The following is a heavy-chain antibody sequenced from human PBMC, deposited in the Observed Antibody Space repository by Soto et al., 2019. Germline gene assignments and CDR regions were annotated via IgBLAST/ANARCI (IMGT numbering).Heavy chain of an antibody. D-gene: IGHD3-22*01. CDR3: ARPRYDGSGTPFDY. J-gene: IGHJ4*02. CDR1: GSTFRTYW. CDR2: IKSDGSTT. V-gene: IGHV3-74*01. Sequence: EVQLVESGEGLVHLGGSLSLSWAPPGSTFRTYWLQWSPQLPGKGLVGVSRIKSDGSTTTYADSVRGRFTISREKAKNTLFLQMNSLRAEDTAVYYCARPRYDGSGTPFDYWGQGTLVTVSS.